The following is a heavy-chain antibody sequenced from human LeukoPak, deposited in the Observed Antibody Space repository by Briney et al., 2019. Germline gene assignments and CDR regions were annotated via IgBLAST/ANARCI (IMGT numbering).Heavy chain of an antibody. CDR2: ISGSGDST. CDR3: AKSFWWFGEFSPFDY. J-gene: IGHJ4*02. V-gene: IGHV3-23*01. D-gene: IGHD3-10*01. Sequence: PGGSLRLSCAASGFTFSNYAMSWVRQAPGKGLEWVSDISGSGDSTNYADSVKGRFTISRDNSKNTLYLQMNSLRAEDTAVYYCAKSFWWFGEFSPFDYWGQGTLVTVSS. CDR1: GFTFSNYA.